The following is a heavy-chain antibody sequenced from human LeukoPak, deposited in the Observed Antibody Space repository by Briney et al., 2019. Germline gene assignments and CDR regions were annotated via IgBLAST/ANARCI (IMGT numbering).Heavy chain of an antibody. V-gene: IGHV3-7*01. CDR1: GFTFSSYG. Sequence: AGGSLRLSCAASGFTFSSYGIHWVRQAPGKGLEWVANIKQDGSEKYYVDSVKGRFTISRDNAKNSLYLQMNSLRAEDTAVYYCARQRWLQNRYFDYWGQGTLVTVSS. J-gene: IGHJ4*02. CDR2: IKQDGSEK. D-gene: IGHD5-24*01. CDR3: ARQRWLQNRYFDY.